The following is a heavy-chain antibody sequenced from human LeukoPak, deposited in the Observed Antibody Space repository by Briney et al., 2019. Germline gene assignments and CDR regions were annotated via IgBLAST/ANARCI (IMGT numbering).Heavy chain of an antibody. CDR1: GYTFIKYD. CDR2: ISAYNGNT. J-gene: IGHJ5*02. Sequence: ASVKVSCKASGYTFIKYDTHWVRQAPGQGLEWMGWISAYNGNTNYAQKLQGRVTMTTDTSTSTAYVELSSLRSEDTAVYYCARDHCGGHACEVNYDILTGYRSNWFDPWGQGTLVTVSS. V-gene: IGHV1-18*01. CDR3: ARDHCGGHACEVNYDILTGYRSNWFDP. D-gene: IGHD3-9*01.